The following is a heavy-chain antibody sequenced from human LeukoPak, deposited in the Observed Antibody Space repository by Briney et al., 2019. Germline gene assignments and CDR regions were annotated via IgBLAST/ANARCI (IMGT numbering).Heavy chain of an antibody. CDR2: INHSGST. CDR1: GGSFSGYY. V-gene: IGHV4-34*01. J-gene: IGHJ4*02. Sequence: SETLSLTCAVYGGSFSGYYWSWIRQPPGKGLEWIGEINHSGSTNYNPSLKSRVTISVDTSKNQFSLKLSSVTAADTAVYYCARGGGRELRGGDGNCFDYWGQGTLVTVSS. D-gene: IGHD1-26*01. CDR3: ARGGGRELRGGDGNCFDY.